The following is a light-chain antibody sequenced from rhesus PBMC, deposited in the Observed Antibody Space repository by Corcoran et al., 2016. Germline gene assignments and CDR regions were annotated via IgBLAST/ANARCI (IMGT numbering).Light chain of an antibody. J-gene: IGKJ2*01. V-gene: IGKV1-74*01. CDR2: KAF. CDR3: QHGYGTSYS. Sequence: DNQMTQSPSSLSASVGDRVTITCRASENVNNYLNWYQQKPGKALKLLIYKAFTLNSGVPSSFIGSGSGTDYTFTISSLQPEDVATYYCQHGYGTSYSFGQGTKVEIK. CDR1: ENVNNY.